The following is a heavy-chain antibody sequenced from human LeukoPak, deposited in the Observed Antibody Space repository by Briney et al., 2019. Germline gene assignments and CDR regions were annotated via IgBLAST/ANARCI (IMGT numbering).Heavy chain of an antibody. V-gene: IGHV4-59*12. CDR3: ARDRGYSYGYGYYFDF. Sequence: SETLSLTCTVSGGSISSYYWSWIRQPPGKGLEWIGYIYYSGSTNYNPSLKSRVTLSVGTSKNQFSLKLSSVTAADTAVYYCARDRGYSYGYGYYFDFWGQGTLVTVSS. J-gene: IGHJ4*02. CDR2: IYYSGST. CDR1: GGSISSYY. D-gene: IGHD5-18*01.